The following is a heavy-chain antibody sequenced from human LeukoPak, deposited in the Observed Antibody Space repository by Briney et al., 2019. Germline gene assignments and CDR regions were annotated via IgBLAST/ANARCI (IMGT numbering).Heavy chain of an antibody. V-gene: IGHV3-30*04. J-gene: IGHJ4*02. CDR3: ARVHDTTGYYHYFDS. CDR1: GFTFSTYP. CDR2: ISYHGSNE. Sequence: GGSLRLSCEASGFTFSTYPMHWVRQAPDKGLEWVAMISYHGSNEYYADSVKGRVTISRDNSKNTLYLQMNNPRVEDTAIYYCARVHDTTGYYHYFDSWGQGTLVTVSS. D-gene: IGHD3-9*01.